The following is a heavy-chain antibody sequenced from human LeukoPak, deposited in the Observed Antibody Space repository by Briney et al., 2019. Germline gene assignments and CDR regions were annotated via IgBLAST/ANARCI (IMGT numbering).Heavy chain of an antibody. CDR1: GGSFSGYY. Sequence: PSETLSLTCAVYGGSFSGYYWSWIRQPPGKGLEWIGEINHSGSTNYNPSLKSRVTISVDTSKNQFSLKLSSVTAADTAVYYCASGRGVVVPAAIRFYYYMDVWGKGTTVTVSS. CDR3: ASGRGVVVPAAIRFYYYMDV. D-gene: IGHD2-2*02. CDR2: INHSGST. V-gene: IGHV4-34*01. J-gene: IGHJ6*03.